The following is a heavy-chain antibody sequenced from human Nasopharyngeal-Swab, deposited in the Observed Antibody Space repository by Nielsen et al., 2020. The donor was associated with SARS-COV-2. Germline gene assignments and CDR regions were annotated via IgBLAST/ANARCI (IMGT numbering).Heavy chain of an antibody. D-gene: IGHD3-9*01. J-gene: IGHJ4*02. CDR2: ISGSGDNT. CDR1: AFTFSHYA. CDR3: AKPHLRYYDWLLFDY. V-gene: IGHV3-23*01. Sequence: GDSLKFSCAGSAFTFSHYAMSWVRQAPGKGLEWVSAISGSGDNTYYADSVKGRFTISRDNPKNTLYLQMNSLRAEDTAVYYCAKPHLRYYDWLLFDYWGQGTLVTVSS.